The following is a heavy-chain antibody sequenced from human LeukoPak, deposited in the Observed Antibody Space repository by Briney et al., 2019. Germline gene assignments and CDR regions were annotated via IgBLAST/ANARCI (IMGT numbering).Heavy chain of an antibody. V-gene: IGHV1-2*02. J-gene: IGHJ6*03. Sequence: ASVKVSCKASGYTFTAYYIHWVRQAPGQGLEWMGWINPNIGDTNYAQKFQGRVTMTRDTSISTAYMELSRLRSDDTAVYYCARATGTTNANYYYYYYMDVWGKGTTVTVSS. CDR3: ARATGTTNANYYYYYYMDV. CDR1: GYTFTAYY. CDR2: INPNIGDT. D-gene: IGHD1-7*01.